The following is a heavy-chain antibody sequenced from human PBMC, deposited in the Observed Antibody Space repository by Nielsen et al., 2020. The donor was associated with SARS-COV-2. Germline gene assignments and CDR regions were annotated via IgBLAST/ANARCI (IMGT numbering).Heavy chain of an antibody. CDR3: ARLQSSTGGGMDV. J-gene: IGHJ6*02. CDR1: GYNFATYW. CDR2: VYPGDSDT. D-gene: IGHD6-13*01. Sequence: GESLKISCQGSGYNFATYWIAWVRQMPGKGLELMGVVYPGDSDTRYSPSFQGQVIISFDKSITTAYLQWNSLQASDSAMYYCARLQSSTGGGMDVWGQGTAVTVSS. V-gene: IGHV5-51*01.